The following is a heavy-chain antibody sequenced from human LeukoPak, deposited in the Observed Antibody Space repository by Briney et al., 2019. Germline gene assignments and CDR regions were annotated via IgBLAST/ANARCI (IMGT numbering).Heavy chain of an antibody. Sequence: PGRSLRLSCAASGFTFSSYAMHWVRQAPGKGLEWVAVISYDGSNKYYADSVKGRFTISRDNSKNTLYLQMNSLRAEDTAVYYCARDRPRGHYDFWSGYPDYWGQGTLVTVSS. J-gene: IGHJ4*02. V-gene: IGHV3-30-3*01. CDR2: ISYDGSNK. CDR1: GFTFSSYA. CDR3: ARDRPRGHYDFWSGYPDY. D-gene: IGHD3-3*01.